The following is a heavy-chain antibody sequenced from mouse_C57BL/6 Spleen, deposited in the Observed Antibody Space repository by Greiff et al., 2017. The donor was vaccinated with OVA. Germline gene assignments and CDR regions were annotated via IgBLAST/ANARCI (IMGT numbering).Heavy chain of an antibody. CDR3: SRSHDYDRRLGYAMDY. J-gene: IGHJ4*01. Sequence: VQLQQSGPELVKPGASVKISCKASGYSFTDYNMNWVKQSNGKSLEWIGVINPNYGTTSYNQKFKGKATLTVDQSSSTAYMQLNSLTSEDSAVYYYSRSHDYDRRLGYAMDYWGQGTSVTVSS. V-gene: IGHV1-39*01. D-gene: IGHD2-4*01. CDR1: GYSFTDYN. CDR2: INPNYGTT.